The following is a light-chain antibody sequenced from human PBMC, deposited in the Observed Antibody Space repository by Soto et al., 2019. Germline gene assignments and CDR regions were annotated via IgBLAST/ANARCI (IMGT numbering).Light chain of an antibody. J-gene: IGKJ1*01. Sequence: DIQMTPSPPPLSASLGDKVPNTCRASQSIRHYLAWYQQMPGKAPKLLIYGASTLQSGVPSRFSGSGSGTEFTLTISSLQPDDFGTYFCQHHNSYSQTFGQGTKVDIK. CDR1: QSIRHY. CDR2: GAS. V-gene: IGKV1-5*01. CDR3: QHHNSYSQT.